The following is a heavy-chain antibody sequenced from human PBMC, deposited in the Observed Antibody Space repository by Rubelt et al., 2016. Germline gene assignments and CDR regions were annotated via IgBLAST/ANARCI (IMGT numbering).Heavy chain of an antibody. CDR3: ARVLVVVATPGCFDP. CDR2: MYYSGST. D-gene: IGHD2-15*01. J-gene: IGHJ5*02. V-gene: IGHV4-39*07. Sequence: QLQLQESGPGLVKPSETLSLTCSVSGGSISSSSYYWGWIRQPPGQGLEWIGSMYYSGSTYYNPSLKSRVNISVDTSKNHFSLKRRSVTAADTAVYYWARVLVVVATPGCFDPWGQGTLVTVSS. CDR1: GGSISSSSYY.